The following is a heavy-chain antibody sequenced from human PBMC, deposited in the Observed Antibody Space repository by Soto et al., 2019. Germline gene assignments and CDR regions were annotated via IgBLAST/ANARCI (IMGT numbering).Heavy chain of an antibody. D-gene: IGHD2-21*01. J-gene: IGHJ4*02. CDR3: AKATIYTDCCSRFDY. Sequence: GGSLRLSCAASGCTFKNYDMSWVRQRQGKGLEWVSGISGSGDHTYHADSVKGRFTISRDSSKNTLYLHLNSLTADATAVYYYAKATIYTDCCSRFDYWGQGTQVTVSS. CDR2: ISGSGDHT. V-gene: IGHV3-23*01. CDR1: GCTFKNYD.